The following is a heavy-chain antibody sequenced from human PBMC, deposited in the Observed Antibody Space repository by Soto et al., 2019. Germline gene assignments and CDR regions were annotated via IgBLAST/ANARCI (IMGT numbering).Heavy chain of an antibody. CDR2: ISGSGGST. CDR1: GFTFSSYA. J-gene: IGHJ4*02. D-gene: IGHD3-16*01. V-gene: IGHV3-23*01. CDR3: ARPPQGWGSYFDY. Sequence: EVQLLESGGGLVQPGGSLRLSCAASGFTFSSYAMSWVRQAPGKGLEWVSAISGSGGSTYYADSVKGRFTISRDNSKNTLYLQMNSLRAEDTAVYYCARPPQGWGSYFDYWVQGTLVTVSS.